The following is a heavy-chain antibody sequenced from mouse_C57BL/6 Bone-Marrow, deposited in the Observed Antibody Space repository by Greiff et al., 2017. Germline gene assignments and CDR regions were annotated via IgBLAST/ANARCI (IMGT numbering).Heavy chain of an antibody. Sequence: QVQLQQSGAELVRPGTSVKMSCKASGYTFTNYWIGWAKQRPGHGLEWIGDIYPGGGYTNYNEKFKGKATLTAEKSSSTAYMQFSSLTSEDSAIYYCARKSYEAMDYWGQGTSVTVSS. CDR3: ARKSYEAMDY. V-gene: IGHV1-63*01. D-gene: IGHD1-1*01. J-gene: IGHJ4*01. CDR2: IYPGGGYT. CDR1: GYTFTNYW.